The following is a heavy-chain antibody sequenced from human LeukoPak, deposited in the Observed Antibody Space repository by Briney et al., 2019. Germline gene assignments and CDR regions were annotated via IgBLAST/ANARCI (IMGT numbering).Heavy chain of an antibody. CDR3: AELGITMIGGV. CDR1: GFTFSSYE. D-gene: IGHD3-10*02. V-gene: IGHV3-48*03. J-gene: IGHJ6*04. CDR2: ISSSGSTI. Sequence: GGSLRLSCAASGFTFSSYEMNWVRQAPGEGLEWVAYISSSGSTIYYADSVKGRFTVSRDNAKNSLYLQMNSLRAEDTAVYYCAELGITMIGGVWGKGTTVTISS.